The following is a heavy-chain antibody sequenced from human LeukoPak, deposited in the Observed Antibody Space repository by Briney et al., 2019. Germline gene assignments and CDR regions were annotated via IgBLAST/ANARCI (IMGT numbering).Heavy chain of an antibody. CDR3: ARVSIVDYYASGRYQHFDF. CDR1: GFTFSSYA. J-gene: IGHJ4*02. Sequence: TGGSLRLSCAASGFTFSSYAMSWVRQAPGKGLEWVSAISGSGGSTYYADSVKGRFSISRDNSKNTLYLQMNSLRAEDTAVYYCARVSIVDYYASGRYQHFDFWGQGTLVTVSS. V-gene: IGHV3-23*01. CDR2: ISGSGGST. D-gene: IGHD3-10*01.